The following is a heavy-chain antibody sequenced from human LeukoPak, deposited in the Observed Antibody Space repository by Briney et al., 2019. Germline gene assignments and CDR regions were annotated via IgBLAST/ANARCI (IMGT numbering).Heavy chain of an antibody. J-gene: IGHJ3*02. D-gene: IGHD2-15*01. CDR2: IRYDGSNT. CDR1: GFTFSSYG. V-gene: IGHV3-30*02. CDR3: ARPRLEYCSGGSCFDAFDI. Sequence: PGGSLRLSCAASGFTFSSYGMHWVRQAPGKGLEWVAFIRYDGSNTYYADSVKGRFTISRDNSKNTLYLQMNSLTAEDTAIYSCARPRLEYCSGGSCFDAFDIWGQGTMVTVSS.